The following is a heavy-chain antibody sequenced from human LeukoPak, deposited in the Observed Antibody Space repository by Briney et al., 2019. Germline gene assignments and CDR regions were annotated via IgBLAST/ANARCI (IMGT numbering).Heavy chain of an antibody. V-gene: IGHV3-30*02. D-gene: IGHD3-10*01. CDR3: AFRGGRLDYFDY. Sequence: PGGSLRLSCAASGFTFSNYGMHWVRQAPGKGLEWVAFIRYDGSNKYYADSVKGRFTISRDNSKNTLYQQMNSLRAEDTAVYYCAFRGGRLDYFDYWGQGALVTVSS. CDR1: GFTFSNYG. CDR2: IRYDGSNK. J-gene: IGHJ4*02.